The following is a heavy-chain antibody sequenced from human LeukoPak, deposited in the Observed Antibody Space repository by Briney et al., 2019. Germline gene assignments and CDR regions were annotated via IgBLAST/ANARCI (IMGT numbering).Heavy chain of an antibody. D-gene: IGHD6-25*01. V-gene: IGHV3-23*01. CDR1: GFTFSSYG. Sequence: GRSLSLSCAASGFTFSSYGVHWVRQAPGKGLEWVSAISGSGGSKYYADSVKGRFTISRDNSKNTLYLQMNSLRAEDTAVYYCASSLRLWGTFDYWGQGTLVTVSS. CDR3: ASSLRLWGTFDY. CDR2: ISGSGGSK. J-gene: IGHJ4*02.